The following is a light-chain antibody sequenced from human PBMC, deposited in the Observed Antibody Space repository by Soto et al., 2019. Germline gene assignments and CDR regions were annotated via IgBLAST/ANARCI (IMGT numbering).Light chain of an antibody. CDR2: DAS. CDR1: QSISSY. CDR3: QQCSKWPLT. J-gene: IGKJ4*01. Sequence: EIVLTQSPATLSLSPGERATLSCRASQSISSYLGWYQQKPGQAPRLLIYDASNRAAGIPARFSGSGSGTDFTLTISSLEPEDFAGYYCQQCSKWPLTFGGGNKVEIK. V-gene: IGKV3-11*01.